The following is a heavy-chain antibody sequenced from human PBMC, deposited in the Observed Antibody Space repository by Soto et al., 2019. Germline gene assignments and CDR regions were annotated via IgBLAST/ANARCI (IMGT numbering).Heavy chain of an antibody. CDR2: IYYSGST. Sequence: SETLSLTCTVSGGSISSYYWSWIRQPPGKGLEWIGYIYYSGSTNYNPSLKSRVTISVDMSKNQFSLKLSSVTAADTAVYYCARTTLLYDFWSGPLGSSYYFDYWGQGTLVTVSS. CDR1: GGSISSYY. D-gene: IGHD3-3*01. J-gene: IGHJ4*02. CDR3: ARTTLLYDFWSGPLGSSYYFDY. V-gene: IGHV4-59*08.